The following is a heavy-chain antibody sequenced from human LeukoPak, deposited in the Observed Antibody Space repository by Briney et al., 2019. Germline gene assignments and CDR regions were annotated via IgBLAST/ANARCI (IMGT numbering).Heavy chain of an antibody. V-gene: IGHV3-66*01. CDR3: ARGGFFY. CDR2: IYTSGST. Sequence: GGSLRLSCAASGFNVRSNHMSWVRQAPGKGLDWVSMIYTSGSTYYADSVRGRFTISRDNSKNILHLEMNGLRAEDTAVYYCARGGFFYWGQGTLVTVSS. CDR1: GFNVRSNH. D-gene: IGHD3-10*01. J-gene: IGHJ4*02.